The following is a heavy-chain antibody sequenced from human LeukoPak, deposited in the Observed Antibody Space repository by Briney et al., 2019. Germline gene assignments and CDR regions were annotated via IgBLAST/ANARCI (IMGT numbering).Heavy chain of an antibody. Sequence: GGSLRLSCAASGFTFSNAWMSWVRQAPGKGLEWVGRIKSKTDGGTTDYAAPVKSRFTISRDDSKNTLYLQMNSLKTEDTAVYYCTTDDILTGYPMDYWGQGTLVTVSS. J-gene: IGHJ4*02. CDR1: GFTFSNAW. CDR3: TTDDILTGYPMDY. V-gene: IGHV3-15*01. CDR2: IKSKTDGGTT. D-gene: IGHD3-9*01.